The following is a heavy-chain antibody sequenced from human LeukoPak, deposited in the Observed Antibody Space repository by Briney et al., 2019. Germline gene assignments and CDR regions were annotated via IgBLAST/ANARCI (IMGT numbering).Heavy chain of an antibody. CDR1: GFTFSSSA. D-gene: IGHD6-13*01. CDR2: INSSGGRT. Sequence: GGSLRLSCAASGFTFSSSAMSWVRQAPGKGLEWVSDINSSGGRTYYADSVKGRFTISRDNSKNTLYLQMNSLRAEDTAVYYCARGHTGYSSSWSRPQSYYFDYWGQGTLVTVSS. CDR3: ARGHTGYSSSWSRPQSYYFDY. J-gene: IGHJ4*02. V-gene: IGHV3-23*01.